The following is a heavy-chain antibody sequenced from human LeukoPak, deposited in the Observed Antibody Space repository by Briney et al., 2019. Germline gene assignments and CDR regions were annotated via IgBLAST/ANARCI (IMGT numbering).Heavy chain of an antibody. V-gene: IGHV3-7*01. CDR2: IKQDGSEK. Sequence: GGSLRLSCAASGFTFSSYWMSWVRQAPGKGLEWVANIKQDGSEKYYVDSVKGRFTISRDNAKNSLYLQMNSLRAEDTVVYYCARGATYSSSWYTDYWGQGTLVTVSS. D-gene: IGHD6-13*01. J-gene: IGHJ4*02. CDR1: GFTFSSYW. CDR3: ARGATYSSSWYTDY.